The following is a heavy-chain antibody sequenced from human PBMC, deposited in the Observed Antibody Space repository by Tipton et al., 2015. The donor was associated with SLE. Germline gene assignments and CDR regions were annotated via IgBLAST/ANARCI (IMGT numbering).Heavy chain of an antibody. Sequence: SLRLSCAASGFTFSSYAMSWVRQAPGKGLEWASVIYSGGSTYYADSVKGRFTISRDNSKNTLYLQMNSLRAEDTAVYYCAKDLYGGLYYNGMDARGQGTTVPVSS. J-gene: IGHJ6*02. CDR1: GFTFSSYA. V-gene: IGHV3-23*03. CDR2: IYSGGST. D-gene: IGHD4/OR15-4a*01. CDR3: AKDLYGGLYYNGMDA.